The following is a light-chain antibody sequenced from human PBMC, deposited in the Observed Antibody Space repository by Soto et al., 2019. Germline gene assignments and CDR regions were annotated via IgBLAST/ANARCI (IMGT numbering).Light chain of an antibody. CDR3: CSYAGSYTHYV. V-gene: IGLV2-11*01. CDR1: SSDVGGYNY. J-gene: IGLJ1*01. CDR2: DVS. Sequence: QSALTQPRSVSGSPGQSVTISCTGTSSDVGGYNYVSWYLQHPGKAPKLMIYDVSKRPSGVPDRFSGSKSGNTASLTISGLQAEDEADYYCCSYAGSYTHYVFGTGTKVTVL.